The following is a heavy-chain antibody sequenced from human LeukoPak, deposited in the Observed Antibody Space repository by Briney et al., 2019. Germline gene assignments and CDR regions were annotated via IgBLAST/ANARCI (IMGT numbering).Heavy chain of an antibody. J-gene: IGHJ4*02. CDR2: IYYTGST. D-gene: IGHD3-10*01. CDR1: GGAISTYY. V-gene: IGHV4-59*01. CDR3: ARGTSVYSDSGDYFDY. Sequence: PSETLSLTCTISGGAISTYYWSWIRQPPGKGLHWIGYIYYTGSTNYNPSLESRAAISIDTSKNQFSLKLASMTAADTAVYYCARGTSVYSDSGDYFDYWGQGTLVTVSS.